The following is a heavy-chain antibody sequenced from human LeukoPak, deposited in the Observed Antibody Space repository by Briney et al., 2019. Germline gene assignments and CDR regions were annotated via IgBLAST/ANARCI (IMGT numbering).Heavy chain of an antibody. D-gene: IGHD5-12*01. J-gene: IGHJ4*02. CDR2: MYSSGST. V-gene: IGHV4-4*07. Sequence: PSETLSLTCTVSGGSISGYYWSWVRQPAGKGLEWIGRMYSSGSTNYSPSLRSRVTMSVDTSKNQFSLKLSSVTAADTAFFYCARWLRGAFDYWGQGTLVTVSS. CDR1: GGSISGYY. CDR3: ARWLRGAFDY.